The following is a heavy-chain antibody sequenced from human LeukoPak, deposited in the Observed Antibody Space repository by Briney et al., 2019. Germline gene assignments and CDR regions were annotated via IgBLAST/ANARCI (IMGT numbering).Heavy chain of an antibody. V-gene: IGHV3-23*01. CDR1: GFTFSVYA. CDR3: AKEHDYTNAAPEWGFDS. D-gene: IGHD2-2*02. CDR2: ISGSSSPT. Sequence: GGSLRLSCAASGFTFSVYAMSWVRQAPGKGLEWVSCISGSSSPTKDADFVRGRFTIHRDNSKNTLFLQLNSLTAEDTAVYYCAKEHDYTNAAPEWGFDSWGQGSLVIVSS. J-gene: IGHJ4*02.